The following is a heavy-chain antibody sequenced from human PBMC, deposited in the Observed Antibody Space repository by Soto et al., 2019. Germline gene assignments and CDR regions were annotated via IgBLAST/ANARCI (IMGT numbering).Heavy chain of an antibody. CDR2: IIPIFGTA. CDR3: ATSRPSGRYPTLPRDYYGMDV. J-gene: IGHJ6*02. D-gene: IGHD1-26*01. CDR1: GGTFSSYA. V-gene: IGHV1-69*13. Sequence: SVKVSCKASGGTFSSYAISWLRQAPGQGLEWMGGIIPIFGTANYAQKFQGRVTITADESTSTAYMELSSLRSEDTAVYYCATSRPSGRYPTLPRDYYGMDVWGQGTTVTVSS.